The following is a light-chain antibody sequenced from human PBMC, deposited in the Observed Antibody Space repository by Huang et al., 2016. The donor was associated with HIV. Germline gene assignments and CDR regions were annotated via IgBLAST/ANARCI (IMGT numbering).Light chain of an antibody. CDR3: QQRSTWPPMYT. Sequence: EIVLTQSPANLSLSPGERATLSCRASQSVSSNVAWYQQKPGQAPRLLMYDASNRATGTPARFSGSGSGTDFTLTISSLEPEDFAVYYCQQRSTWPPMYTFGQGTTLEIK. V-gene: IGKV3-11*01. J-gene: IGKJ2*01. CDR1: QSVSSN. CDR2: DAS.